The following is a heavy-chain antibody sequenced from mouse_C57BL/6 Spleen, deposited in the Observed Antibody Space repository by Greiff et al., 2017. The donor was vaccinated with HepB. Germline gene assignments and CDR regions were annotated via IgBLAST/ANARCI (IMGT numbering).Heavy chain of an antibody. V-gene: IGHV10-1*01. Sequence: EVQLVESGGGLVQPKGSLKLSCAASGFSFNTYAMNWVRQAPGKGLEWVARIRSKSNNYATYYADSVKDRFTISRDDSESMLYLQMNNLKTEDTAMYYCVAIYYDYDDTAYWGQGTLVTVSA. J-gene: IGHJ3*01. CDR2: IRSKSNNYAT. CDR1: GFSFNTYA. D-gene: IGHD2-4*01. CDR3: VAIYYDYDDTAY.